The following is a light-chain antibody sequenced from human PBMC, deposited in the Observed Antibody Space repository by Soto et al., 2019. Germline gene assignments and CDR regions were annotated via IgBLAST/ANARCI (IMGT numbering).Light chain of an antibody. Sequence: DIVLTKSPGTLSLSPGERASLSCRASQNVDTSLAWYQQRPGRAPRLLMSEASRRAAGIPVRFSGSGSGTDFTLTITSLEPEDVAVYYCQQRYNWPLTFGAGTRVEI. CDR1: QNVDTS. CDR3: QQRYNWPLT. J-gene: IGKJ4*01. CDR2: EAS. V-gene: IGKV3-11*01.